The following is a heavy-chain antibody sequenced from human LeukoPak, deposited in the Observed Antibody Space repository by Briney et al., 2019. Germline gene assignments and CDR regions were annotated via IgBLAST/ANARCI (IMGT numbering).Heavy chain of an antibody. Sequence: SETLSLTCTVSGASDGRAGYYWSWIRQPPGGGRVSIEYIYYISNTNYNPSLRSRVTMSVDPSKNQFSLKLNSVTAADTAVYYCARTQSQSGSYRYYFGYWGQGTLVTVSS. J-gene: IGHJ4*02. CDR3: ARTQSQSGSYRYYFGY. V-gene: IGHV4-61*08. CDR2: IYYISNT. D-gene: IGHD1-26*01. CDR1: GASDGRAGYY.